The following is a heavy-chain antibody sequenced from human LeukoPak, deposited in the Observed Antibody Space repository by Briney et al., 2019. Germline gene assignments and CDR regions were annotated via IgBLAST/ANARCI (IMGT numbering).Heavy chain of an antibody. CDR3: ARQWFVFDY. CDR2: IYYSGST. Sequence: SETLSLTXTVSGGSISSSSYYWGWIRQPPGKGLEWIGSIYYSGSTYYNPSLKSRVTISVDTSKNQFSLKLSSVTAADTAVYYCARQWFVFDYWGQRTLVTVSS. D-gene: IGHD3-22*01. V-gene: IGHV4-39*01. J-gene: IGHJ4*02. CDR1: GGSISSSSYY.